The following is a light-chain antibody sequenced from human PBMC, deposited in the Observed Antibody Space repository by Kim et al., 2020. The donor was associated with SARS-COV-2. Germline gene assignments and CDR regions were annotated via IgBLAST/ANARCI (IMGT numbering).Light chain of an antibody. CDR3: QQYNKWPRT. J-gene: IGKJ1*01. CDR1: QSVNSN. V-gene: IGKV3-15*01. CDR2: GAS. Sequence: MTQSPATLSVFPGERVTLSCRASQSVNSNLAWYQHKPGQPPKLLMYGASTRATGIPARFSGSGSGTDFTLTISSLQSEDFAVYYCQQYNKWPRTFGPGTKVDIK.